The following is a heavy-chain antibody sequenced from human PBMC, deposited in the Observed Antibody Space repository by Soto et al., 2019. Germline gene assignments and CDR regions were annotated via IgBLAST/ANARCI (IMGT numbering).Heavy chain of an antibody. CDR3: TTTGGHLHSAPFDY. CDR1: GFTFSDGW. Sequence: EVQLVESGGGLVKPGVSLRLSCAASGFTFSDGWMNWVRQAPGKGLEWVGRIKSKIRGGTADYVAPVIGRFTISRDDSKHTVYLTMNSLKVDDSAVYYCTTTGGHLHSAPFDYWGHGVLVTVSS. CDR2: IKSKIRGGTA. D-gene: IGHD2-8*02. J-gene: IGHJ4*01. V-gene: IGHV3-15*07.